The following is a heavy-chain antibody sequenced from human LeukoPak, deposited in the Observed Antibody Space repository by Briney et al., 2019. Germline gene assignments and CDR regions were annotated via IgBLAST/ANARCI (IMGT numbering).Heavy chain of an antibody. V-gene: IGHV4-39*01. CDR1: GGSISSSSYY. Sequence: PPETLSLTCTVSGGSISSSSYYWGWIRQPPGKGLEWIGSIYYSGSTYYNPSLKSRVTISVDTSKNQFSLKLSSVTAADTAVYYCASGSPQGVVVAAPSYMDVWGKGTTVTVSS. J-gene: IGHJ6*03. CDR3: ASGSPQGVVVAAPSYMDV. D-gene: IGHD2-15*01. CDR2: IYYSGST.